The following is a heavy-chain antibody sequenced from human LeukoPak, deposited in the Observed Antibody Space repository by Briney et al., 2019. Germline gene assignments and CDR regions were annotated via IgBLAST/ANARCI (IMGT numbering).Heavy chain of an antibody. J-gene: IGHJ5*02. CDR3: ARGPLAAADNWFDP. Sequence: ASVKVSCKASGYTFTSYGISWVRQAPGQGLEWMGWISAYNGNTNYAQKLQGRVTMTTDTSTSTAYMELRSLRSDDTAVHYCARGPLAAADNWFDPWGQGTLVTVSS. CDR1: GYTFTSYG. CDR2: ISAYNGNT. D-gene: IGHD6-13*01. V-gene: IGHV1-18*04.